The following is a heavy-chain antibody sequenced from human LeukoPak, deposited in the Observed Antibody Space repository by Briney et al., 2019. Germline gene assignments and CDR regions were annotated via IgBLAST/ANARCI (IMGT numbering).Heavy chain of an antibody. CDR2: INTITGNP. D-gene: IGHD2-15*01. CDR3: ARDTYCTGGRCYSRVGY. V-gene: IGHV7-4-1*02. J-gene: IGHJ4*02. Sequence: ASVKVSCKASGYTFTSYGISWVRQAPGQGLEWMGWINTITGNPTYAQGFSERFVFPWDTSVTTAYLQINSLKPADTAVYFCARDTYCTGGRCYSRVGYWGQGTVVAVSS. CDR1: GYTFTSYG.